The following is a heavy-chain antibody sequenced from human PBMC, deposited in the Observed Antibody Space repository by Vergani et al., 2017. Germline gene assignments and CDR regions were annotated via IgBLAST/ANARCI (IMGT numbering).Heavy chain of an antibody. CDR2: INHSGST. CDR1: GYSISSGYY. V-gene: IGHV4-38-2*02. CDR3: ARREVANWGNNWFDP. D-gene: IGHD7-27*01. Sequence: QVQLQESGPGLLKPSETLSLTCTVSGYSISSGYYWGWIRQPPGKGLEWIGEINHSGSTNYNPSLKSRVTISVDTSKNQFSLKLTSVTAADTAVYYCARREVANWGNNWFDPWGQGTLVTVSS. J-gene: IGHJ5*02.